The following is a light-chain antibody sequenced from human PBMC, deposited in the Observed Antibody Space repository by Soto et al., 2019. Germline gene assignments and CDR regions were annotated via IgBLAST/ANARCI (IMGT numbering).Light chain of an antibody. V-gene: IGLV2-8*01. Sequence: QSVLTQPPSASGSPGRSVTISCTGTSSDVGGYNYVSWYQQHPGKVPKLIIYEVSKRPSGVPDRFSGSKSGSTASLTVSGLQAEDEADYYCSSYAGSNIHYVFGTGTKVTVL. CDR1: SSDVGGYNY. CDR2: EVS. J-gene: IGLJ1*01. CDR3: SSYAGSNIHYV.